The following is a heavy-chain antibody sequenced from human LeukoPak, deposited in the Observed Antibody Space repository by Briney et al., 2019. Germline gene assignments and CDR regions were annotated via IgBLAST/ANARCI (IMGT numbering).Heavy chain of an antibody. CDR2: IYYSGST. J-gene: IGHJ5*02. V-gene: IGHV4-59*01. Sequence: SETLSLTCTVSGGSISSYYWSWIRQPPGKGLEWIGYIYYSGSTNYNPSLKSRVTISVDTSKNQFSLKLSSVTAADTAVYYCARMVRGVIHNWFDPWGQGTLVTVSS. CDR3: ARMVRGVIHNWFDP. CDR1: GGSISSYY. D-gene: IGHD3-10*01.